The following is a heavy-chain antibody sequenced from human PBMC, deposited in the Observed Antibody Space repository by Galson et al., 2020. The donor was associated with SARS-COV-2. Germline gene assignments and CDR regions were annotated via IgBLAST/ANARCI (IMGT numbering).Heavy chain of an antibody. CDR3: VIGMYCSGDRCYA. D-gene: IGHD2-15*01. V-gene: IGHV3-74*01. J-gene: IGHJ4*02. CDR2: INNDGTTT. Sequence: GGSLRLSCVGSGLNFSSYWMHWIRQVPGKGLVWVALINNDGTTTSYAESVKGRFTISRDNAKNTLYLQMNSLRAEDSALYYCVIGMYCSGDRCYAWGQGTLVTVSS. CDR1: GLNFSSYW.